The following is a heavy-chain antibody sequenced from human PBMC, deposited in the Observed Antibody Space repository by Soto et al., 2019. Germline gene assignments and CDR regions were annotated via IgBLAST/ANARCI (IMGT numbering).Heavy chain of an antibody. V-gene: IGHV4-30-4*01. Sequence: PSETRSLTWSLAASYITSGDYHWTRILHAPGKGLEWRGYISHSETTYYSPGLKNRIIISSDIGMNQFSLRLNSVTAPDTAVYFCAGLGVRDRDNTWGQGPQVTVSS. CDR3: AGLGVRDRDNT. J-gene: IGHJ4*02. CDR1: ASYITSGDYH. CDR2: ISHSETT. D-gene: IGHD1-20*01.